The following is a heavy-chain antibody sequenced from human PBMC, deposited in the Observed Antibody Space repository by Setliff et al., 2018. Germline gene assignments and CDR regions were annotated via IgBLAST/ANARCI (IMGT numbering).Heavy chain of an antibody. V-gene: IGHV5-51*01. Sequence: PGESLKISCKASGYTFTSYWIGWVRQMPGKGLEWMGIIYPADSDAMYSPSFQGKVTISVDKFINTAYLQWSSLTASDTAMYYCARSGNQVGGDYWGQGTLVTVSS. CDR1: GYTFTSYW. J-gene: IGHJ4*02. D-gene: IGHD1-26*01. CDR3: ARSGNQVGGDY. CDR2: IYPADSDA.